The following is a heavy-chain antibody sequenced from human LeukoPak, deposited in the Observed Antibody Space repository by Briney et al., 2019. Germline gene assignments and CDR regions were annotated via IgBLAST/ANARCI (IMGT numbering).Heavy chain of an antibody. J-gene: IGHJ4*02. CDR1: GFTFSSYS. CDR2: ISSSSSYI. D-gene: IGHD5-18*01. Sequence: GGSLRLSCAASGFTFSSYSMNWVRQAPGKGLEWVSSISSSSSYIYYADSVKGRFTISRDNAKNSLYLQMNSLRAEDTAIYCCARDGPGYSFDYWGQGTLVTVSS. CDR3: ARDGPGYSFDY. V-gene: IGHV3-21*01.